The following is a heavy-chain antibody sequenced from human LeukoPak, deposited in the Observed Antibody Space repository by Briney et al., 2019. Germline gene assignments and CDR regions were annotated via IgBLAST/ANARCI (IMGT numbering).Heavy chain of an antibody. CDR3: ARDDYDSSGTKYFQH. Sequence: PGGSLRLSCAASGFTFSSYSMDWVRKAPGKGLEWVSSISSSSSYIYYADSVKGRFTISRDNAKNSLYLQMNSLRAEDTAVYYCARDDYDSSGTKYFQHWGQGTLVTVSS. CDR2: ISSSSSYI. J-gene: IGHJ1*01. V-gene: IGHV3-21*01. CDR1: GFTFSSYS. D-gene: IGHD3-22*01.